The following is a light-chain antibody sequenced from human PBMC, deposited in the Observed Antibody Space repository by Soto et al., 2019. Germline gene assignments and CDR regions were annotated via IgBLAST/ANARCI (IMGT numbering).Light chain of an antibody. Sequence: QPVLTQSPSASASLGASVKLTCTLSSGHSSYAIAWHQQQPEKGPQYLMKLNSDGSHSKGDGIPDRFSGSSSGAERYLTISSLQSEDEADYYCQTWGTGPLVFGGGTKLTVL. CDR1: SGHSSYA. J-gene: IGLJ2*01. CDR3: QTWGTGPLV. CDR2: LNSDGSH. V-gene: IGLV4-69*01.